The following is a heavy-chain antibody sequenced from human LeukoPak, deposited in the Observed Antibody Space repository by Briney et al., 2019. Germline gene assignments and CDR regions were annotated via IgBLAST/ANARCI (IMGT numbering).Heavy chain of an antibody. V-gene: IGHV3-43*02. Sequence: GGSLRLSCVDSGFTFDDYAMHWVRQAPGKGLEWVSLISGDGGSTYYADSVKGRFTISRDNSKNSLYLQMNSLRTEDTALYYCTKGGSSNWYGYYWGQGTLVTVSS. CDR3: TKGGSSNWYGYY. CDR2: ISGDGGST. CDR1: GFTFDDYA. J-gene: IGHJ4*02. D-gene: IGHD6-13*01.